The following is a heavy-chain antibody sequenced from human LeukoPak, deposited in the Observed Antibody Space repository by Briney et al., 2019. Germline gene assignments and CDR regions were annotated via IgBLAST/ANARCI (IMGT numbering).Heavy chain of an antibody. Sequence: GGSLRLSCAASGFTFSSYAMTWVRQAPGKGLEWVSGISGGNGATYNADSVKGRFTISTDNSKNTLYLQMNSLRVEDTAVYYCAKSYYYGSGSPSLDYWGQGTLVTVSS. J-gene: IGHJ4*02. CDR3: AKSYYYGSGSPSLDY. V-gene: IGHV3-23*01. D-gene: IGHD3-10*01. CDR2: ISGGNGAT. CDR1: GFTFSSYA.